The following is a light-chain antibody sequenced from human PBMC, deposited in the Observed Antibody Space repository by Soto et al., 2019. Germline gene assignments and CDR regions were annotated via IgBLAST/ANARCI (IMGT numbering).Light chain of an antibody. V-gene: IGLV2-23*02. CDR2: EVS. CDR1: NSDVGSYNF. J-gene: IGLJ1*01. Sequence: QSVLTQPASVSGSPGQSITISCTRTNSDVGSYNFASWYQQHPGKAPKVMIFEVSKRPSGVSDRFSGSKSGNTASLTISGLQAEDEADYYCCSDAGRSTYVFGTGTKVTVL. CDR3: CSDAGRSTYV.